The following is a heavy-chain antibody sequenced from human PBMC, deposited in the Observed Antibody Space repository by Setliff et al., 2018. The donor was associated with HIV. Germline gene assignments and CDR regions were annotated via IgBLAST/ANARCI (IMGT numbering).Heavy chain of an antibody. CDR1: GFIFSNYW. V-gene: IGHV3-7*01. D-gene: IGHD3-22*01. CDR3: ARDSSAYY. CDR2: IKQDGSEK. J-gene: IGHJ4*02. Sequence: GVLRLSCAASGFIFSNYWMIWVRQAPGKGLEWVANIKQDGSEKYYVDSVKGRFTISRDNAKNSLYLQMNSLRAEDTAVYYCARDSSAYYWGQGTLVTVSS.